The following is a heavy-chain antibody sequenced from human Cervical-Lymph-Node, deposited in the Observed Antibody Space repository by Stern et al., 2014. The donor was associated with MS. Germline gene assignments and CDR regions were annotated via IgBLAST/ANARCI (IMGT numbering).Heavy chain of an antibody. V-gene: IGHV2-26*01. Sequence: QVTLKESGPVLVKPTETLTLTCTVSGFSLSNARMGVSWIRQPPGKALEWLAHIFSNDEKSYSTSLKSRLTISKDTSKSQVVLTMTNMDPVDTATYYCARGYDSSGWYYYYYYGMDVWGQGTTVTVSS. CDR1: GFSLSNARMG. J-gene: IGHJ6*02. D-gene: IGHD6-19*01. CDR3: ARGYDSSGWYYYYYYGMDV. CDR2: IFSNDEK.